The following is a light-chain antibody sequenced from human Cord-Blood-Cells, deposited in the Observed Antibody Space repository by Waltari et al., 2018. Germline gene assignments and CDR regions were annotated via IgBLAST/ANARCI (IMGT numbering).Light chain of an antibody. J-gene: IGLJ3*02. CDR3: SSYTSSSTLGM. V-gene: IGLV2-14*03. CDR1: SSDVGGYNY. CDR2: DVS. Sequence: QSALTQPASVSGSPGQSITISCTGTSSDVGGYNYVSWYQQHPGKAPNLMIYDVSNRPSGVSNRFSGSKSGNTASLTISGLQAEDEADYYCSSYTSSSTLGMFGGGTKLTVL.